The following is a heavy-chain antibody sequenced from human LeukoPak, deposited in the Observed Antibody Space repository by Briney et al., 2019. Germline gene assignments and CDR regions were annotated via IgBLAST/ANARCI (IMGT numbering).Heavy chain of an antibody. CDR3: ARDDYGGNSGLFDY. CDR1: GYTFTGYH. D-gene: IGHD4-23*01. CDR2: INPNSGDT. Sequence: ASVKVSCKASGYTFTGYHMHWVRQAPGQGLEWMGWINPNSGDTNYAQKFQGRVTMTRDTSISTAYMELSWLRSDDTAVYYCARDDYGGNSGLFDYWGQGTLVTVSS. J-gene: IGHJ4*02. V-gene: IGHV1-2*02.